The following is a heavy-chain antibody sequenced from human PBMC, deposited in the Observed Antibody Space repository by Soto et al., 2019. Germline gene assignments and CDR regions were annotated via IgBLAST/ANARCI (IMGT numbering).Heavy chain of an antibody. CDR1: GGTFSKYA. Sequence: QVQLVQSGAEMQQPGASVRVSCKASGGTFSKYAFSSVRQAPGQGLEWLGGTIPMFGTPNYAKKFQGRVAISADESTATVYMEWSSLRSEDTAVYFCARPLRDRNYYYGMAVWGQGTTVTVSS. CDR2: TIPMFGTP. V-gene: IGHV1-69*01. J-gene: IGHJ6*02. CDR3: ARPLRDRNYYYGMAV. D-gene: IGHD3-22*01.